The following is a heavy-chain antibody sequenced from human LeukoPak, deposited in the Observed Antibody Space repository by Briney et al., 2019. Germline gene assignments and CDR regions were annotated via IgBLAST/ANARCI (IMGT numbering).Heavy chain of an antibody. CDR2: IYHSGST. J-gene: IGHJ4*02. Sequence: SETLSLTCTVSGYSISSGYYWGWIRQPPGKGLEWIGSIYHSGSTYYNPSLRSRVTISVDTSKNQFSLKLSSVTAADTAVYYCARDRGGLSKCELRSNRGWDYWGQGTLVSVSS. V-gene: IGHV4-38-2*02. CDR3: ARDRGGLSKCELRSNRGWDY. D-gene: IGHD5-12*01. CDR1: GYSISSGYY.